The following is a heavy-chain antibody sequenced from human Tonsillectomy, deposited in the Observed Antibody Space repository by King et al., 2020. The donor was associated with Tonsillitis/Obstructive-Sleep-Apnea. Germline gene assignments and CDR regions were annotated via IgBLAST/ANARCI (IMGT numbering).Heavy chain of an antibody. CDR1: GFNFNVYN. D-gene: IGHD6-6*01. J-gene: IGHJ3*01. V-gene: IGHV3-21*01. Sequence: VQLVESGGGLVKPGGSLRLSCAASGFNFNVYNMNWVRQAPGGGLEWCSSISSALTYNYYADSLNGRFTISRDNAKNSLHLQMDSLSAEDTAVYYCARSSVRAFDVWGQGTMVTVS. CDR3: ARSSVRAFDV. CDR2: ISSALTYN.